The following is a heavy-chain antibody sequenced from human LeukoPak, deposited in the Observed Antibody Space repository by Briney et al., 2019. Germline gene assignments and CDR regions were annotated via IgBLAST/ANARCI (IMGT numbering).Heavy chain of an antibody. CDR3: ARVGGYGSFDY. Sequence: ASVKVSCKATGYTFTSYGISWVRQAPGQGLEWMGWISAYNGNTNYAQKLQGRVTMTTDTSTSTAYMELRSMRSHVKAAYYCARVGGYGSFDYWGQGTLVTVSS. V-gene: IGHV1-18*01. J-gene: IGHJ4*02. CDR1: GYTFTSYG. D-gene: IGHD3-22*01. CDR2: ISAYNGNT.